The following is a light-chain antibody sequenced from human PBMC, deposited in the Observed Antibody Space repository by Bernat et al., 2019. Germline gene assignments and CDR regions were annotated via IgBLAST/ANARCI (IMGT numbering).Light chain of an antibody. CDR2: GAS. V-gene: IGKV3-15*01. CDR1: QSISTN. Sequence: IVMTQSPATLSLSPGERAILSCRATQSISTNLAWYLQKPGQAPSLLIYGASTRATGIPARFSGSGSGTEFTLTISSLQSEDFGTYYCQQYHKWRTLTFGQGTKLE. J-gene: IGKJ2*01. CDR3: QQYHKWRTLT.